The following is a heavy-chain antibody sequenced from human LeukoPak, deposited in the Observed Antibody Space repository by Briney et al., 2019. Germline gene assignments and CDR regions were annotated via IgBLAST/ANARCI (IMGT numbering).Heavy chain of an antibody. D-gene: IGHD5-24*01. J-gene: IGHJ4*02. Sequence: GGSLRLSCAASGLTISNYWMNWVRQAPGKGLEWVANIKQDGSEKYYVDSVEGRFTISRDNAKKSLYLQMNSLRAEDTAVYYCAREVRRDGNRFDYWGQGTLVTVSS. V-gene: IGHV3-7*01. CDR3: AREVRRDGNRFDY. CDR2: IKQDGSEK. CDR1: GLTISNYW.